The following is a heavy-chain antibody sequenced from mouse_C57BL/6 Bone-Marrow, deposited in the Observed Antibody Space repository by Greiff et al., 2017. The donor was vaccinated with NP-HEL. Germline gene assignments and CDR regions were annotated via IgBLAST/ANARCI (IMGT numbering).Heavy chain of an antibody. D-gene: IGHD2-4*01. CDR3: ARDRDYSWFAY. Sequence: VKLMESGAELARPGASVKLSCKASGYTLTSYGISWVKQRTGQGLEWIGEIYPRSGNTYYNEKFKGKATLTADKSSSTAYMELRSLTSEDSAVYFCARDRDYSWFAYWVQGTLVTVSA. CDR1: GYTLTSYG. J-gene: IGHJ3*01. CDR2: IYPRSGNT. V-gene: IGHV1-81*01.